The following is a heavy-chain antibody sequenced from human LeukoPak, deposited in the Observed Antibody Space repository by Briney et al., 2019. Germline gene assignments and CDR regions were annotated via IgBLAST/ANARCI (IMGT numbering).Heavy chain of an antibody. CDR2: IIPIFGTA. CDR3: ATTWGRDGYNVYYFDY. J-gene: IGHJ4*02. V-gene: IGHV1-69*05. D-gene: IGHD5-24*01. Sequence: SVKVSCKASGGTFSRYAISGVRQAPGQGLEWMGGIIPIFGTANYAQKFQGRVTITTDESTSTAYMELSSLRSEDTAVYYCATTWGRDGYNVYYFDYWGQGTLVTVSS. CDR1: GGTFSRYA.